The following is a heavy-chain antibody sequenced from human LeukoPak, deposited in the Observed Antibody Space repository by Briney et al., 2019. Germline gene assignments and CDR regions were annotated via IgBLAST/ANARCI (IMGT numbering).Heavy chain of an antibody. D-gene: IGHD3-10*01. Sequence: PGGSLRLSCVASGFTFSTYGMPWVRQAPGKGVEWVAFIEYEGGNNKYYADSVKGRFTNSKDNSKYTVDLQMNSLRAEDRACYYCAKDKEYASGSYPIECWGQGTLVTVSS. CDR2: IEYEGGNNK. J-gene: IGHJ4*02. CDR1: GFTFSTYG. CDR3: AKDKEYASGSYPIEC. V-gene: IGHV3-30*02.